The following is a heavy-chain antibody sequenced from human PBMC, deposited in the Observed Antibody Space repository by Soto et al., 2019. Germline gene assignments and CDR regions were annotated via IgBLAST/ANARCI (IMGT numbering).Heavy chain of an antibody. V-gene: IGHV3-23*01. D-gene: IGHD2-15*01. J-gene: IGHJ4*02. Sequence: GGSLRLSCAASGFTFSSYAMSWVRQAPGKGLEWVSAISGSGGSTSFADSVKGRFSISRDNSKNTLYLHMNSLRAEDTARYYCAKEIVAAAYAETSPFDFWGQGIVVTVSS. CDR3: AKEIVAAAYAETSPFDF. CDR1: GFTFSSYA. CDR2: ISGSGGST.